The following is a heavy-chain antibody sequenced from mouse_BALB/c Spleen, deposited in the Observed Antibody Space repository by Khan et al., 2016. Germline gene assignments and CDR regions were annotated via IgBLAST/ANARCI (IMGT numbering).Heavy chain of an antibody. CDR1: GYTFTDYA. V-gene: IGHV1S137*01. D-gene: IGHD2-1*01. CDR2: ISTYYGDA. Sequence: QVQLQQSGAELVRPGVSVKISCKGSGYTFTDYAMHWVKQSHAKSLEWIGVISTYYGDASYNQKFKGKATMTVDKSSSTAYMELARLTSEDSAIYYCASEGLNYDYAMYYWGQGTSVTVSS. CDR3: ASEGLNYDYAMYY. J-gene: IGHJ4*01.